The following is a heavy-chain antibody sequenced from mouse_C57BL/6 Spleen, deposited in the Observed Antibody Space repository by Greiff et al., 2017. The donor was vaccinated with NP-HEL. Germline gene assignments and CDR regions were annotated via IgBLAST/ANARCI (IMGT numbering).Heavy chain of an antibody. CDR1: GYAFSSSW. D-gene: IGHD2-2*01. V-gene: IGHV1-82*01. CDR2: IYPGDGDT. CDR3: AREYGYDRDFDY. J-gene: IGHJ2*01. Sequence: VQLQHSGPELVKPGASVKISCKASGYAFSSSWMNWVKQRPGKGLEWIGRIYPGDGDTNYNGKFKGKATLTADKSSSTAYMQLSSLTSEDSAVYCCAREYGYDRDFDYWGQGTTRTVSS.